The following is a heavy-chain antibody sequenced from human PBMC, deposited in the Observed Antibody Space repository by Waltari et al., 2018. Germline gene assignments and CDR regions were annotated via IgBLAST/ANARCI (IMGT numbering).Heavy chain of an antibody. J-gene: IGHJ4*02. V-gene: IGHV1-18*01. CDR1: DSTFTSYG. D-gene: IGHD5-12*01. CDR3: ARDLAHGYSGYDFDY. CDR2: MSDYNGNT. Sequence: QVQLVQSGAEVKKPGASVTVSCKASDSTFTSYGISWVRQAPGQGLEWMGWMSDYNGNTNYEQKIQVRVTMTTDTSERKAYMERRSLRSDDTTAYYCARDLAHGYSGYDFDYWGEGTPVTVSS.